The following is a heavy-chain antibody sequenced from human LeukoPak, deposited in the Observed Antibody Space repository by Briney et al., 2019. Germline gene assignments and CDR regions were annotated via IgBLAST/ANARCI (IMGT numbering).Heavy chain of an antibody. V-gene: IGHV4-4*07. CDR3: ARSPHYYYYFYMDV. CDR1: GSFINDYS. CDR2: FYTGYST. J-gene: IGHJ6*03. Sequence: PSETLSLTCAVSGSFINDYSWSWVRQPAGRGLEWIGRFYTGYSTEYNPSLMSRVTILVDRSKSQISLNLRSVTAADTAVYYCARSPHYYYYFYMDVWGQGTTVTVSS.